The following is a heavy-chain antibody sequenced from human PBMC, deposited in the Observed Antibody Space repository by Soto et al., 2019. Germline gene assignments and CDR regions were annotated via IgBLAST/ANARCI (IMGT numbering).Heavy chain of an antibody. CDR2: ISAHNGNT. D-gene: IGHD1-1*01. CDR3: ARGRYGDY. V-gene: IGHV1-18*01. CDR1: GYTFTSYG. Sequence: QVHLVQSGAEVKKPGASVKVSCKASGYTFTSYGITWVRQAPGQGLEWMGWISAHNGNTDYAQKLQGRVNVTRDISTSTAYMELRSLRSDDTAVYYCARGRYGDYWGQGALVTVSS. J-gene: IGHJ4*02.